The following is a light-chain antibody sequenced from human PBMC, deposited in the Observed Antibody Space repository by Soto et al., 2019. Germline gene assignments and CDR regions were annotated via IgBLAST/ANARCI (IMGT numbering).Light chain of an antibody. J-gene: IGLJ1*01. CDR1: SSYVGSYNL. CDR3: CSYAGSSTFV. CDR2: EGS. V-gene: IGLV2-23*03. Sequence: VLALPPSVCGSPGQSITISSTVTSSYVGSYNLFSWYQQHPGKAPKLMIYEGSKRPSGVSNRFSGSKYGNTASLTISGLQAQAEADYYCCSYAGSSTFVFGTGTKVTVL.